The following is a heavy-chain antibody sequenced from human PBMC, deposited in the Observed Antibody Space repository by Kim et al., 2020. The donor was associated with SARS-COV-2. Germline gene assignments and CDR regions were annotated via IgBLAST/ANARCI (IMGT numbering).Heavy chain of an antibody. J-gene: IGHJ4*02. Sequence: SETLCLTCAVSGDSISTGNWWSWVRQAPGKGLEWIGEIYHSGNTNYNPSLKSRVSISVDKSKNQFSLNLNSVTAADTAMYYCARLRTDTGSYFRFDSWGQGTLVTVSS. CDR3: ARLRTDTGSYFRFDS. CDR1: GDSISTGNW. CDR2: IYHSGNT. D-gene: IGHD1-26*01. V-gene: IGHV4-4*02.